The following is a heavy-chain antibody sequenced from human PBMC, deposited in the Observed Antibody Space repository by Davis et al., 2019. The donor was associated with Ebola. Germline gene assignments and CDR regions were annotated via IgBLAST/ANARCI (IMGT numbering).Heavy chain of an antibody. CDR2: IYSGGST. D-gene: IGHD4-11*01. CDR3: ARALQNYYYYYGMDV. V-gene: IGHV3-66*01. CDR1: GFTVGSNY. J-gene: IGHJ6*02. Sequence: GGSLRLSCAASGFTVGSNYMSWVRQAPGKGLEWVSVIYSGGSTYYADSVKGRFTISRDNSKNTLYLQMNSLRAEDTAVYYCARALQNYYYYYGMDVWGQGTTVTVSS.